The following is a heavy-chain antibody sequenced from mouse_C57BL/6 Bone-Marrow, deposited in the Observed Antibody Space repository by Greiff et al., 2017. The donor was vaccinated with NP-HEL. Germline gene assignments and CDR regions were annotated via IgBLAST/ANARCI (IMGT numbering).Heavy chain of an antibody. J-gene: IGHJ4*01. V-gene: IGHV14-4*01. Sequence: VQLQQSGAELVRPGASVKLSCTASGFNITDDYMHWVKQRPEQGLEWIGWIDPENGDTEYASKFQGKATITADTSSNTAYLQLSSLTSEDTDVYYCTTGGSSPYAMDYWGQGTSVTVSS. CDR2: IDPENGDT. CDR1: GFNITDDY. D-gene: IGHD1-1*01. CDR3: TTGGSSPYAMDY.